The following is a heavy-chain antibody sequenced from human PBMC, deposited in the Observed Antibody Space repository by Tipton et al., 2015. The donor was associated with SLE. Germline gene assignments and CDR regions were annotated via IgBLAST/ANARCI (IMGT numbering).Heavy chain of an antibody. V-gene: IGHV3-9*03. D-gene: IGHD1-26*01. CDR1: GFTFDDYA. Sequence: SLRLSCAASGFTFDDYAMHWVRQAPGKGLEWVSGISWNSGSIGYADSVKGRFTISRDNAKNSLYLQMNSLRAEDMALYYCAKSPQREWELLPDYWGQGTLVTVSS. CDR3: AKSPQREWELLPDY. J-gene: IGHJ4*02. CDR2: ISWNSGSI.